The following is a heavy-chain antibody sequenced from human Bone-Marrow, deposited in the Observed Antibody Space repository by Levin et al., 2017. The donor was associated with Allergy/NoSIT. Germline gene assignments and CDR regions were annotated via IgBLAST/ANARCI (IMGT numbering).Heavy chain of an antibody. CDR1: GFTFSSYG. D-gene: IGHD1-14*01. CDR2: ISYDGSNK. V-gene: IGHV3-30*18. J-gene: IGHJ4*02. Sequence: GGSLRLSCAASGFTFSSYGMHWVRQAPGKGLEWVAVISYDGSNKYYADSVKGRFTISRDNSKNTLYLQMNSLRAEDTAVYYCANEMAGNHGRNGEPGYWGQGTLVTVSS. CDR3: ANEMAGNHGRNGEPGY.